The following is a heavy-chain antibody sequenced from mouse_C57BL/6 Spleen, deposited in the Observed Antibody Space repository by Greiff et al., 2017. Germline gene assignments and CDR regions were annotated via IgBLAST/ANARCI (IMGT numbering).Heavy chain of an antibody. Sequence: QVQLQQPDAELVKPGASVKISCKVSGYTFTDHTIHWMKQRPEQGLEWIGYIYPRDGSTKYNEKFKSKATLTADKSSNTAYMQLKRLTSEVYAGYRCRRNDMDYWGQGTSGTVSS. CDR2: IYPRDGST. CDR3: RRNDMDY. CDR1: GYTFTDHT. V-gene: IGHV1-78*01. J-gene: IGHJ4*01.